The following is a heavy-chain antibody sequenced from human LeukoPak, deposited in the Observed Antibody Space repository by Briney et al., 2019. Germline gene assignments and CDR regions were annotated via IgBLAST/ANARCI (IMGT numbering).Heavy chain of an antibody. CDR3: ARGIVGSSGWFHHYYYYMDV. V-gene: IGHV4-39*07. D-gene: IGHD6-19*01. CDR1: GGSISSSSYY. J-gene: IGHJ6*03. CDR2: IYYSGST. Sequence: PSETLSLTCTVSGGSISSSSYYWGWIRQPPGKGLEWIGSIYYSGSTYYNPSLKSRVTISVDTSKNQFSLKLSSVTAADTAVYYCARGIVGSSGWFHHYYYYMDVWGKGTTVTVSS.